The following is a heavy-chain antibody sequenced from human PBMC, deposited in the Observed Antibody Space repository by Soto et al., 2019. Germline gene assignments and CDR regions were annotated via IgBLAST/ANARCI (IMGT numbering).Heavy chain of an antibody. CDR1: GYSFTSYW. J-gene: IGHJ6*02. CDR2: IYPGDSDT. V-gene: IGHV5-51*01. Sequence: GESLKISCKGSGYSFTSYWIGWVRQMPGKGLEWMGIIYPGDSDTRYSPSFQGQVTISADKSISTAYLQWSSLKASDTAMYYCARHGCSSTSCPYYYYYGKDVWGQGNTVTVSS. CDR3: ARHGCSSTSCPYYYYYGKDV. D-gene: IGHD2-2*01.